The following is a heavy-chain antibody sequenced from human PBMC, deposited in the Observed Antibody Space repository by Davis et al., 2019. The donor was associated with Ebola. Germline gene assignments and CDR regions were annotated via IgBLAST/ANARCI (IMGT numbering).Heavy chain of an antibody. V-gene: IGHV3-7*03. Sequence: GESLKISCAAASGFAFSIHWMTWVRQAPGKALEWVANIRQDGGETYYADSVKGRFAISRDNAKNSLYLQMNSLRAEDTAIYYCARDAVPAAQDYWGQGTLVTVSS. J-gene: IGHJ4*02. CDR3: ARDAVPAAQDY. D-gene: IGHD2-2*01. CDR1: GFAFSIHW. CDR2: IRQDGGET.